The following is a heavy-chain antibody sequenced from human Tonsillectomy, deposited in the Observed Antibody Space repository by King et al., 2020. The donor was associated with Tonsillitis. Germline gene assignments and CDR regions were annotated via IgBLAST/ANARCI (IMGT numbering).Heavy chain of an antibody. Sequence: TLKESGPTLVKPTQTLTLTCTFSGFSLSTSGVGVGWIRQPPGKALEWLALIYWNDDKRYSPSLKSRLTITKDTSKNQVVLTMTNMDSVDTATYYCDHMVTAILGRYFALWGRGTLVTVSS. D-gene: IGHD2-21*02. V-gene: IGHV2-5*01. J-gene: IGHJ2*01. CDR3: DHMVTAILGRYFAL. CDR1: GFSLSTSGVG. CDR2: IYWNDDK.